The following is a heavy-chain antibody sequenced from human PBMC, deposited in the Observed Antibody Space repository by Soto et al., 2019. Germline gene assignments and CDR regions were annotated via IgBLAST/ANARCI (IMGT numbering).Heavy chain of an antibody. CDR1: GYTFTSYA. D-gene: IGHD2-2*02. V-gene: IGHV1-3*01. CDR3: ARAPLGYCSSTSCYKLGYFQH. CDR2: INAGNGNT. J-gene: IGHJ1*01. Sequence: VASVKVSCKASGYTFTSYAMHWVRQAPGQRLEWMGWINAGNGNTKYSQKFQGRVTITRDTSASTAYMELSSLRSEDTAVYYCARAPLGYCSSTSCYKLGYFQHWGQGTLVTVS.